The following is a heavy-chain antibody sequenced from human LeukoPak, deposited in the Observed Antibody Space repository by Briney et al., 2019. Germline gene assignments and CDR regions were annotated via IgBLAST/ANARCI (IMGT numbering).Heavy chain of an antibody. CDR2: FDPEDGET. V-gene: IGHV1-24*01. Sequence: ASVKVSCKVSGYTLTELSMHWVRQAPGKGLEWMGGFDPEDGETIYAQKFQGRVTMTEDTSTDTAYMELSGLRSEDTAVYYCATDSIPVAARSLDYWGQGTLVTVSS. D-gene: IGHD6-6*01. J-gene: IGHJ4*02. CDR1: GYTLTELS. CDR3: ATDSIPVAARSLDY.